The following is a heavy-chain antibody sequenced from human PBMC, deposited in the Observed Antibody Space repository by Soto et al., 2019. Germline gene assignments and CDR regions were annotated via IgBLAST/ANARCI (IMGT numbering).Heavy chain of an antibody. Sequence: SQTLSLSCTVCGGSISGYYWSWHRQPPEKGLEWIGYIYNIGSTNYNPSLRSRVTMSIDTSQEQFSLKLSSVTATDTAVYYFARHVNLPLAGTGLDSWGRGTLVTVSS. J-gene: IGHJ5*01. V-gene: IGHV4-59*08. CDR1: GGSISGYY. D-gene: IGHD6-19*01. CDR2: IYNIGST. CDR3: ARHVNLPLAGTGLDS.